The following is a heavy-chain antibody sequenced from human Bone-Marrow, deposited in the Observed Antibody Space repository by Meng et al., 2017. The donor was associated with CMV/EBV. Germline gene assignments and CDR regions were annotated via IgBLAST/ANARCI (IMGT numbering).Heavy chain of an antibody. Sequence: SEPLSLTCAVYGGSFSGYYWSWIRQPPGKGLEWIGEINHSGSTNYNPSLKSRVTISVDTSKNQFSLKLSSVTAADTAVYYCARAACSSTSCYLPEYLDYWGQGTLVTVSS. CDR3: ARAACSSTSCYLPEYLDY. CDR1: GGSFSGYY. D-gene: IGHD2-2*01. CDR2: INHSGST. J-gene: IGHJ4*02. V-gene: IGHV4-34*01.